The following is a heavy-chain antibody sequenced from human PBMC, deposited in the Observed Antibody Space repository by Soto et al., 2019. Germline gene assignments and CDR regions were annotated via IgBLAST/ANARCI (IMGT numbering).Heavy chain of an antibody. V-gene: IGHV4-59*01. J-gene: IGHJ4*02. CDR2: VYYLGST. Sequence: PSETVSLTCSVSGGSMNEYFWSWIRQSPERGLEWIGYVYYLGSTDYNPSLKSRVTISVDTSKRQISLRLSSVTAADAAIYYGARDGYDGSGSPYPAYWGPGTQVT. CDR3: ARDGYDGSGSPYPAY. CDR1: GGSMNEYF. D-gene: IGHD3-10*01.